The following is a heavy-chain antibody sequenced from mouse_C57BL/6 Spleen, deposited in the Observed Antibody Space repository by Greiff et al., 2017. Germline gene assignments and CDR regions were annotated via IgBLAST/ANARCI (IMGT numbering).Heavy chain of an antibody. CDR2: INPGSGGT. Sequence: VQLQQSGAELVRPGTSVKVSCKASGYAFTNYLIEWVKQRPGQGLEWIGVINPGSGGTNYNEKFKGKATLTADKSSSTAYMQLSSLTSEDSAVYFCARENYYGSSYYFDDWGQGTTLTVSS. CDR3: ARENYYGSSYYFDD. CDR1: GYAFTNYL. D-gene: IGHD1-1*01. V-gene: IGHV1-54*01. J-gene: IGHJ2*01.